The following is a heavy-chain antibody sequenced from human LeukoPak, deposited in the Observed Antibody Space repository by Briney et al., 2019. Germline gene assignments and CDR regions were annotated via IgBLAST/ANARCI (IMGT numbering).Heavy chain of an antibody. V-gene: IGHV1-2*04. CDR3: ARRAVAGTSYYYYYGMDV. CDR2: INPNSGGT. Sequence: ASVKVSCKASGGTFSSYAISWVRQAPGQGLEWMGWINPNSGGTNYAQKFQGWVTMTRDTSISTAYMELSRLRSDDTAVYYCARRAVAGTSYYYYYGMDVWGQGTTVTVSS. CDR1: GGTFSSYA. D-gene: IGHD6-19*01. J-gene: IGHJ6*02.